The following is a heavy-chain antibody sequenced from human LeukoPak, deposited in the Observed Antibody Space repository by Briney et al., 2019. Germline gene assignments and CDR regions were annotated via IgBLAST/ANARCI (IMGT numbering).Heavy chain of an antibody. J-gene: IGHJ6*03. D-gene: IGHD3-3*01. CDR1: GGTFSSYA. CDR3: ARAKIITIFGVVKNFAYMDV. CDR2: IIPIFGTA. V-gene: IGHV1-69*05. Sequence: SVKVSCKASGGTFSSYAISWVRQAPGQGLEWRGGIIPIFGTANYAQKFQGRVTITTDESTSTAYMELSSLRSEDTAVYYCARAKIITIFGVVKNFAYMDVWGKGTTVTVSS.